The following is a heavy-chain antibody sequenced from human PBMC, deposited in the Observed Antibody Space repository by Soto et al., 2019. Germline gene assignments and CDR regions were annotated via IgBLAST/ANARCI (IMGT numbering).Heavy chain of an antibody. CDR3: ARDRRQLGRVYYGMDV. Sequence: QVQLVESGGGVVQPGRSLRLSCAASGFTFSSYAMHWVRQAPGKGLEWVAVISYDGSNKYYADSVKGRFTISRDNSKNTLYLQMNSLRAEDTAVYYCARDRRQLGRVYYGMDVWGQGTTVTVSS. D-gene: IGHD6-13*01. CDR1: GFTFSSYA. CDR2: ISYDGSNK. V-gene: IGHV3-30-3*01. J-gene: IGHJ6*02.